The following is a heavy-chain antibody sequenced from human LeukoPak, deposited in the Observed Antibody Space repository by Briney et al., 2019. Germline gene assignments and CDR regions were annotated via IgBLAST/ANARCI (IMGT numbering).Heavy chain of an antibody. CDR3: ARTITMVRGVIIYPNYFDY. D-gene: IGHD3-10*01. V-gene: IGHV5-51*01. Sequence: GDSLKISCKGSGYSFTTNWIGWVRQMPGKGLEWMGIIYPGDSDTKYSPSFQGQVTISADKSIGTAYLQWSSLKASDTAMYYCARTITMVRGVIIYPNYFDYWGQGTLVTVSS. J-gene: IGHJ4*02. CDR2: IYPGDSDT. CDR1: GYSFTTNW.